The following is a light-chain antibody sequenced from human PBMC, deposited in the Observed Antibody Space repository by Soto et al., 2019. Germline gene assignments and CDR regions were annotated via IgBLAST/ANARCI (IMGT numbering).Light chain of an antibody. CDR1: QGISSY. J-gene: IGKJ3*01. Sequence: DIQMTQSPSSLSASVGDRVTITCRASQGISSYLNWYQQRPGKPPNLLIYAASILPSGVPSRFSGSGVGTDFTLTISSLQPEDFATYYCQQTYSAPRTFGPGTRVDIK. V-gene: IGKV1-39*01. CDR3: QQTYSAPRT. CDR2: AAS.